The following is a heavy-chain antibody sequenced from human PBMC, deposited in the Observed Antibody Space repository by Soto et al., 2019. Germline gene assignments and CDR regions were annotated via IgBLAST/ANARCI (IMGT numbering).Heavy chain of an antibody. CDR1: GGSISSGSYY. D-gene: IGHD6-25*01. CDR2: LYYSGST. CDR3: AIQRARPPPDDFDF. Sequence: SETLSLTCTVSGGSISSGSYYWGWIRQPPGKGLEWIGALYYSGSTYYKPSLRSRLSISVDTSKNQFSLKLTSATAADTAMYYCAIQRARPPPDDFDFWGQGIMVIVSS. V-gene: IGHV4-39*01. J-gene: IGHJ3*01.